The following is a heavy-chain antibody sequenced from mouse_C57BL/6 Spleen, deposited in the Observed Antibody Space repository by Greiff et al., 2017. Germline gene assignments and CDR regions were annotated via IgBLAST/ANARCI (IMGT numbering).Heavy chain of an antibody. CDR2: IDPENGAT. Sequence: EVQLQQSGAELVRPGASVKLSCTASGFNIKDDYMHWVKQRPEQGLEWIGWIDPENGATEYASKFQGKATITADTSSNTAYLQLSSLTSEDTAVYYCTTTTERDYGGQGTTLTVSS. D-gene: IGHD1-1*01. CDR3: TTTTERDY. CDR1: GFNIKDDY. V-gene: IGHV14-4*01. J-gene: IGHJ2*01.